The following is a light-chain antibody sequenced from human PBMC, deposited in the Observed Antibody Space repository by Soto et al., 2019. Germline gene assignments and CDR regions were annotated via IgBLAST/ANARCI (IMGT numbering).Light chain of an antibody. CDR2: DAS. CDR3: QQYGSSPRT. J-gene: IGKJ1*01. CDR1: QSVSSSY. Sequence: EIVLTQSPGTLSLSPGERATLSCRASQSVSSSYLAWYPQKPGQAPRLLIYDASSRATGIPDRLSGNGSGTAFTLTISRLEPEDVAVYYCQQYGSSPRTFGQGTKVEIK. V-gene: IGKV3-20*01.